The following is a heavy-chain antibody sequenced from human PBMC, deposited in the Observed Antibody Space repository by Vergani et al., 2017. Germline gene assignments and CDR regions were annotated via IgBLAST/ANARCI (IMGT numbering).Heavy chain of an antibody. V-gene: IGHV3-23*01. CDR2: ISGSGGST. CDR1: GFTFNHYA. J-gene: IGHJ3*02. D-gene: IGHD1-1*01. Sequence: EVQLLESGGDLVQPGGSLRLSCAASGFTFNHYAMNWVRQAPGKGLEWVSGISGSGGSTYYAGSVKGRFTISRDSSKNTLYLQMNSLSAGDTAVYYCAKDGPRGTAFDIWGQGTMVTVSS. CDR3: AKDGPRGTAFDI.